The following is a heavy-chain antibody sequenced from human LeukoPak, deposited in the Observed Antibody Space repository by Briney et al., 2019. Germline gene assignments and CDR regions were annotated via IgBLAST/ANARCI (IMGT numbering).Heavy chain of an antibody. D-gene: IGHD2-15*01. Sequence: ASVKVSCKASGYTFTSYGISWVRQAPGQGLEWMGWISAYNGNTNYAQKLQGRVTMTTDTSTSTAYMELRSLRSDDTAVYYCARVGPCSGGSCYSRGVDFDYWGQGTLVTVSS. CDR3: ARVGPCSGGSCYSRGVDFDY. CDR1: GYTFTSYG. J-gene: IGHJ4*02. V-gene: IGHV1-18*01. CDR2: ISAYNGNT.